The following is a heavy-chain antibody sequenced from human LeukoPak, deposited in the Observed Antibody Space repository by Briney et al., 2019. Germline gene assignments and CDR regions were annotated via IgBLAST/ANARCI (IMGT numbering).Heavy chain of an antibody. V-gene: IGHV4-39*01. Sequence: SETLSLTCTVSGGSISSTRYYWGWIRQPPGKGLEWIGSMYYSGSTYYNPSLKSRVTISVDTSKNQFSLKLSSVTAADTAVYYCARTLYDYVWGSYRDAFDIWGQGTMVTVSS. CDR1: GGSISSTRYY. CDR2: MYYSGST. CDR3: ARTLYDYVWGSYRDAFDI. J-gene: IGHJ3*02. D-gene: IGHD3-16*02.